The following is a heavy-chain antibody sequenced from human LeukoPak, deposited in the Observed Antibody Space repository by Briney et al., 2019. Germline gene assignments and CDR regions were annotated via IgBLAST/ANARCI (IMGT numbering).Heavy chain of an antibody. CDR2: TSSSSGII. CDR3: AKDRYYDFWSGSNWFDP. D-gene: IGHD3-3*01. Sequence: GGSLRLSCAASGFTFTSYGMNWVRQAPGKGLEWVSYTSSSSGIIYYADSVKGRFTISRDNAKNSLYLRINRLRAEDTAVYYCAKDRYYDFWSGSNWFDPWGQGTLVTVSS. CDR1: GFTFTSYG. J-gene: IGHJ5*02. V-gene: IGHV3-48*01.